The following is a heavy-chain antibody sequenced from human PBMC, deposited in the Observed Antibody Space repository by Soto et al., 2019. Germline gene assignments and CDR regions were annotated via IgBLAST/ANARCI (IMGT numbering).Heavy chain of an antibody. D-gene: IGHD6-19*01. CDR2: ISGSGGST. CDR3: AKDRGGFAGGWEYFDY. V-gene: IGHV3-23*01. J-gene: IGHJ4*02. Sequence: GGSLRLSSAASGFTFAGYSTMSWVRQAPGKGLEWVSSISGSGGSTYYADSVKGRFTISRDNSKNTLYLQMNALSAEDTAFYYCAKDRGGFAGGWEYFDYWGQGALVTVAS. CDR1: GFTFAGYST.